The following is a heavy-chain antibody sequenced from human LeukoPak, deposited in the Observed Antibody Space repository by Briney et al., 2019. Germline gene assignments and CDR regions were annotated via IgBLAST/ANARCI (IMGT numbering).Heavy chain of an antibody. CDR1: GFTFSSYG. CDR2: ISYDGSNK. V-gene: IGHV3-30*18. D-gene: IGHD6-13*01. J-gene: IGHJ6*02. Sequence: EGSLRLSCAASGFTFSSYGMHWVRQAPGKGLEWVAVISYDGSNKYYADSVKGRFTISRDNSKNTLYLQMNSLRAEDTAVYYCAKDRSSSWYEGPFNGMDVWGQGTTVTVSS. CDR3: AKDRSSSWYEGPFNGMDV.